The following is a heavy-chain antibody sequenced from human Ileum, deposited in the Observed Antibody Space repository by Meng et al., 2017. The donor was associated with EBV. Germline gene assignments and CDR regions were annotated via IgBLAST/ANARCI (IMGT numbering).Heavy chain of an antibody. J-gene: IGHJ4*02. CDR2: IIPIFAAP. D-gene: IGHD3-22*01. V-gene: IGHV1-69*01. CDR3: ARYFSDGSGFYNVDY. CDR1: GGTFSTYA. Sequence: VEQVQSGAEVKKPGSSVKVSCKASGGTFSTYAISWVRQAPGQGLEWMGGIIPIFAAPIYARKFQGRVTITADESTSTVYMELTSLTSEDTAVYFCARYFSDGSGFYNVDYWGQGTLVTVSS.